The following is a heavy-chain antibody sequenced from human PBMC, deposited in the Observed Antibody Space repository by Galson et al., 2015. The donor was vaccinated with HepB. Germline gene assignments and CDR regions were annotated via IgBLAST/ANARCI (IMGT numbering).Heavy chain of an antibody. CDR1: GYTFTSYY. D-gene: IGHD5-24*01. CDR3: AREAEGGRGFDP. V-gene: IGHV1-46*01. J-gene: IGHJ5*02. CDR2: INPSGRL. Sequence: SVKVSCKASGYTFTSYYMHWVRQAPGQGLEWMGIINPSGRLTYAQRFQGRVTMTRDTSMSTVYMELSSLRSEDTAVYYCAREAEGGRGFDPWGQGTLVTVSS.